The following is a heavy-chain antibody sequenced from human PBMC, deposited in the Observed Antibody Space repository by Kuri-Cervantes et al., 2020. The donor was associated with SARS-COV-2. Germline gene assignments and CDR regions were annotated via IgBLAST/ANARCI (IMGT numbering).Heavy chain of an antibody. CDR1: GFTFRNYG. D-gene: IGHD2-8*01. CDR3: ARDRTDILLIENWFDP. CDR2: IRYDGRKK. Sequence: GGSLRLSCAASGFTFRNYGMHWVRQAPGKGLEWVAFIRYDGRKKYYADSVKGRFTISRDNAENSLYLQMNSLRAEDTALYYCARDRTDILLIENWFDPWGQGTLVTVSS. V-gene: IGHV3-30*02. J-gene: IGHJ5*02.